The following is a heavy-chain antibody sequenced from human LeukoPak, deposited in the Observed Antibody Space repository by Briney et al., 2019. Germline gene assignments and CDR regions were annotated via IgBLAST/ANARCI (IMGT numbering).Heavy chain of an antibody. V-gene: IGHV3-23*01. J-gene: IGHJ4*02. D-gene: IGHD4-23*01. CDR2: ISGSGGST. CDR3: ATDYGGTDY. Sequence: ETLSLTCTVSGGSISSYYWSWVRQAPGKGLEWVSAISGSGGSTYYADSVKGRFTISRDNSKNTLYLQMNSLRAEDTAVYYCATDYGGTDYWGQGTLVTVSS. CDR1: GGSISSYY.